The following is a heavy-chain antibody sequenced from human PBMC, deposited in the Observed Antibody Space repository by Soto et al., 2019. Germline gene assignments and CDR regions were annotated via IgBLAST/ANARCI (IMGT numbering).Heavy chain of an antibody. CDR2: VYHTGRT. Sequence: QVQLQESGPGLVKPSETLSLTCTVSGGSFKSGSYSWSWIRQPPGRGLKWMGYVYHTGRTSYNPSLKSRVSISMDTSKNQFSLNLDSVTAADTAVYFCARDFAYFDSWGQGTLVTVSS. V-gene: IGHV4-61*01. CDR3: ARDFAYFDS. J-gene: IGHJ4*02. CDR1: GGSFKSGSYS. D-gene: IGHD3-3*01.